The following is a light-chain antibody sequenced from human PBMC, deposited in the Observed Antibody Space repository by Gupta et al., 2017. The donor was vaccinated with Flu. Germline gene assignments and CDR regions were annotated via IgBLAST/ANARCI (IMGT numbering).Light chain of an antibody. J-gene: IGLJ3*02. Sequence: QSALTQPPSASGSPGQAVTIPCTGTSSDAGGYNYVSWYQQHPGKAPKLMIYEVSKRPSGVPDRFSGSKSGNTASLTVSGLQAEDEADYYCSSYAGSNNWGVFGGGTKLTVL. CDR3: SSYAGSNNWGV. CDR1: SSDAGGYNY. CDR2: EVS. V-gene: IGLV2-8*01.